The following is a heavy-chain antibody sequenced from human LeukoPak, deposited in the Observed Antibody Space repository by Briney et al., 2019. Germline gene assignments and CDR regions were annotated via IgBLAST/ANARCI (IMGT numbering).Heavy chain of an antibody. V-gene: IGHV4-31*03. CDR1: GGSISSGGYY. CDR2: IYYGGST. CDR3: ARERFSGFDY. J-gene: IGHJ4*02. Sequence: SETLSLTCTVSGGSISSGGYYWSWIRQHPGKGLEWIGYIYYGGSTYYNPSLKSRVTISVDTSKNQFSLKLSSVTAADTAVYYCARERFSGFDYWGQGTLVTVSS. D-gene: IGHD5-12*01.